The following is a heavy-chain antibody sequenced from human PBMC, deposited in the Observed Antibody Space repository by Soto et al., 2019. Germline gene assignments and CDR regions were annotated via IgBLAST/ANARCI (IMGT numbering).Heavy chain of an antibody. D-gene: IGHD3-3*01. CDR2: IWYDGSNK. CDR3: AIRAYPYYYYGMDV. V-gene: IGHV3-33*01. Sequence: GGSLRLSCAAPGFTFGSYGMPWVRQAPGKGLEWVAVIWYDGSNKYYADSVKGRFTISRDNSKNTLYLQMNSLRAEDTAVYYCAIRAYPYYYYGMDVWGQGTTVTVSS. CDR1: GFTFGSYG. J-gene: IGHJ6*02.